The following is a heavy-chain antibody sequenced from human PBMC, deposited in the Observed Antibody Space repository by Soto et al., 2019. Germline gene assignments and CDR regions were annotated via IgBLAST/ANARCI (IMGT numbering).Heavy chain of an antibody. CDR1: GGSISSGGYY. CDR2: MYSSGSP. Sequence: SETLSLTCTVSGGSISSGGYYWSWIRQHPGKGLEWIGNMYSSGSPYYNPSLKSRVTISVDTSKNQFSLKLSSVTAADTAVYYCAREQRIICSGDCRPVCFGYWAQGTLVTVSS. V-gene: IGHV4-39*02. D-gene: IGHD2-21*02. CDR3: AREQRIICSGDCRPVCFGY. J-gene: IGHJ4*02.